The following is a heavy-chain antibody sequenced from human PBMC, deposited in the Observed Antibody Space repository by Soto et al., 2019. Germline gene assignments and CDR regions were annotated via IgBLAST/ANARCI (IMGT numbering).Heavy chain of an antibody. CDR3: VKDNETGDYYDSSTF. Sequence: GGSLRLSCAASGFTFSSYAMSWVRQAPGKGLEWVSSISASGATTYYADSVKGRFTISRDNSKNTLYLQMNSLRAEDTAVYYCVKDNETGDYYDSSTFGALGTLVPVSS. J-gene: IGHJ4*02. D-gene: IGHD3-22*01. CDR1: GFTFSSYA. V-gene: IGHV3-23*01. CDR2: ISASGATT.